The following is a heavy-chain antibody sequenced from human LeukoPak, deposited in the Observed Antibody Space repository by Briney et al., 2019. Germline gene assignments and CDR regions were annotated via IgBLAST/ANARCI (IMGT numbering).Heavy chain of an antibody. CDR3: ARRIPRYYYDSSGLYYFDY. CDR2: INHSGST. Sequence: PSETLSLTCAVYGGSFSGYYWSWIRQPPGKGLEWIGEINHSGSTNYNPSLKSRVTIPVDTSKNQFSLKLSSVTAADTAVYYCARRIPRYYYDSSGLYYFDYWGQGTLVTVSS. J-gene: IGHJ4*02. D-gene: IGHD3-22*01. V-gene: IGHV4-34*01. CDR1: GGSFSGYY.